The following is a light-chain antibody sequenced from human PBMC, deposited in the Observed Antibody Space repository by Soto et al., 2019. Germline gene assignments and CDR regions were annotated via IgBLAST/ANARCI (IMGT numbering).Light chain of an antibody. CDR3: QQSFSPLWT. Sequence: DIQMTQSPSSLSASVGDRVTITCRASQSISNYLNWYQQKPGKAPKLLIYAASSMQIGVPSRFSGSGSETDFTLTISSLKPDDSATYYCQQSFSPLWTFGQGTKVEV. V-gene: IGKV1-39*01. CDR1: QSISNY. J-gene: IGKJ1*01. CDR2: AAS.